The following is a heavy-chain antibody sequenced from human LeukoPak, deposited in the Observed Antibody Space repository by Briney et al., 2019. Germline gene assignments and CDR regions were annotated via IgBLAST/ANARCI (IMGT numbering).Heavy chain of an antibody. Sequence: GGSLRLSCAASGFTLSSYWMSWVRQAPGKGLEWVANIKQDGSEKYYVDSVKGRFTISRDNAKNSVYLQMNSLRAEDTAVYYCARAIGKSKSYWGQGTLVTVSS. CDR2: IKQDGSEK. J-gene: IGHJ4*02. CDR1: GFTLSSYW. D-gene: IGHD4-23*01. CDR3: ARAIGKSKSY. V-gene: IGHV3-7*01.